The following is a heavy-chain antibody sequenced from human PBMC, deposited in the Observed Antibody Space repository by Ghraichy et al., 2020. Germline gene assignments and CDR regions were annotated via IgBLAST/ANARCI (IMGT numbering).Heavy chain of an antibody. Sequence: GGSLRLSCAASGFTFSSYSMNWVRQAPGKGLEWVSSISSSSSYIYYADSVKGRFTISRDNAKNSLYLQMNSLRAEDTAVYYCARETYYDILTGTNFDYWGQGTLVTVSS. J-gene: IGHJ4*02. V-gene: IGHV3-21*01. D-gene: IGHD3-9*01. CDR1: GFTFSSYS. CDR3: ARETYYDILTGTNFDY. CDR2: ISSSSSYI.